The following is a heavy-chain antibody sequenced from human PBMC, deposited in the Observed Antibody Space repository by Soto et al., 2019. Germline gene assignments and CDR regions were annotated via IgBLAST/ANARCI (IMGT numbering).Heavy chain of an antibody. Sequence: EVQLLESGGDLVQPGGSLRLSCAASGFTFSSYAMTWVRQAPGKGLEWVSAISGSGVTTYYADSVKGRFTISRDNSKSTLFLPLNSRGAEDTAVYYCAKDRCSGGTCLNWFDPWGQGTLVIVSS. CDR2: ISGSGVTT. CDR3: AKDRCSGGTCLNWFDP. V-gene: IGHV3-23*01. CDR1: GFTFSSYA. J-gene: IGHJ5*02. D-gene: IGHD2-15*01.